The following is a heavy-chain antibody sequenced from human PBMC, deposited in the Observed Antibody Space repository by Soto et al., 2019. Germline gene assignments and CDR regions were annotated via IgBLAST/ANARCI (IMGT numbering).Heavy chain of an antibody. CDR1: GYTFTRYG. CDR3: AKNGQPPYYYYGLDV. D-gene: IGHD2-8*01. J-gene: IGHJ6*02. V-gene: IGHV1-18*01. CDR2: ISGYNGDT. Sequence: SGKVSCKASGYTFTRYGISWVRQAPGQGLEWMGWISGYNGDTNYAQKFQGRVSMTIDSSTTTAYMELRSLTSDDTAVYYCAKNGQPPYYYYGLDVWG.